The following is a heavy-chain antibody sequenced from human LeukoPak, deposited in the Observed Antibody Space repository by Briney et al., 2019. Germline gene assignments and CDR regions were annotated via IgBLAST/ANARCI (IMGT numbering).Heavy chain of an antibody. V-gene: IGHV3-11*04. J-gene: IGHJ6*03. CDR1: GFTFSDYY. D-gene: IGHD5-18*01. CDR2: ISSSGSTI. Sequence: PGGSLRLSCAASGFTFSDYYMSWIRQAPGKGLEWVSYISSSGSTIYYADSVKGRFTISRDNAKNSLYLQMNSLRAEDTAVYYCARESPQYSRGARDYYYYYMDVWGKGTTVTVSS. CDR3: ARESPQYSRGARDYYYYYMDV.